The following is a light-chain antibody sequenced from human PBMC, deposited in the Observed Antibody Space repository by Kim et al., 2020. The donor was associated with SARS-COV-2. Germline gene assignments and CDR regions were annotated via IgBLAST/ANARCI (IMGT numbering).Light chain of an antibody. CDR2: GAS. CDR1: QSVSSRY. Sequence: EIVLTQSPGTLSLSPGERATLSCRASQSVSSRYLAWYQQKPGQAPRPLIYGASSRATGIPDRFSGSGSGTGFTLTISRLEPEDFAVYYCQQYSSSPALYSFGQGTKLEI. V-gene: IGKV3-20*01. CDR3: QQYSSSPALYS. J-gene: IGKJ2*01.